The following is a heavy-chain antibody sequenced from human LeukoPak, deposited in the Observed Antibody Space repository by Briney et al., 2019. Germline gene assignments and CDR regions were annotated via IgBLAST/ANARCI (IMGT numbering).Heavy chain of an antibody. CDR3: ARDGTITIFASYAFDI. V-gene: IGHV4-30-2*01. D-gene: IGHD3-3*01. Sequence: KPSQTLSLTCTVSGGSISSGGYYWSWIRQPPGKGLEWIGYIYHSGSTYYNPSLKSRVTISVDRSKNQFSLKLSSVTAADTAVYYCARDGTITIFASYAFDIWGQGTMVTVSS. CDR2: IYHSGST. CDR1: GGSISSGGYY. J-gene: IGHJ3*02.